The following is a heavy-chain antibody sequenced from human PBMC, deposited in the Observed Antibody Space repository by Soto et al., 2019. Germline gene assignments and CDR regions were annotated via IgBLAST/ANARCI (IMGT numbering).Heavy chain of an antibody. CDR1: GGSISGSPYH. D-gene: IGHD4-4*01. CDR3: ARTTGRHLDF. V-gene: IGHV4-39*02. CDR2: IGDDGRV. J-gene: IGHJ4*02. Sequence: SETLSLTCTVSGGSISGSPYHWGWIRQPPGKGLEWIGSIGDDGRVYYNPSLTGRATLFVDTSKNRFSLNLNSVTAADTAVYYCARTTGRHLDFWSQGILVTLSS.